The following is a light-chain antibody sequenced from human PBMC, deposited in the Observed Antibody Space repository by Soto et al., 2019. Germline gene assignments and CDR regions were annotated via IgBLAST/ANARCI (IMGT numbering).Light chain of an antibody. CDR3: TSYSSSSTYVV. J-gene: IGLJ2*01. Sequence: QSVLTQPASVSGFPGQSITNSCTGTSSDVGGYKYVCWYQQLPGRAPRLLIYEVSNRPSGVSNRFSGSKSGNTASLTISGLQAEDEGDYYCTSYSSSSTYVVFGGGTKLTVL. V-gene: IGLV2-14*01. CDR2: EVS. CDR1: SSDVGGYKY.